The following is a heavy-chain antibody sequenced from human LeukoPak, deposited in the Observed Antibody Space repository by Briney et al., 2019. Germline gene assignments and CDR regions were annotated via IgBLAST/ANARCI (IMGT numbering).Heavy chain of an antibody. D-gene: IGHD3-10*01. Sequence: GGSLRLSCAAYGFTFSSYSMNLVRQAPGKGLEWVSSISSSSSYIYYADSVKGRFTISRDNAKNSLYLQMNSLRAEDTAVYYCARKLGMVPFDYWGQGTLVTVSS. V-gene: IGHV3-21*01. CDR2: ISSSSSYI. CDR3: ARKLGMVPFDY. CDR1: GFTFSSYS. J-gene: IGHJ4*02.